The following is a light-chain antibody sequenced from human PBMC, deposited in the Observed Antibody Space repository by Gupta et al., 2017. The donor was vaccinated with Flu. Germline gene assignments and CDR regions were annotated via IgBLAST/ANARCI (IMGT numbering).Light chain of an antibody. V-gene: IGLV3-21*02. J-gene: IGLJ3*02. Sequence: SCVLTQPPSVSVAPGQTARITCRGNNVGSKSVHWYQQRPGQAPVLVLYDDSDRPSGIPERFSGSKSGNTATLTISRVGAGDEADYYCQVWDTSGCYQGDWVFGGGTKLTVL. CDR2: DDS. CDR3: QVWDTSGCYQGDWV. CDR1: NVGSKS.